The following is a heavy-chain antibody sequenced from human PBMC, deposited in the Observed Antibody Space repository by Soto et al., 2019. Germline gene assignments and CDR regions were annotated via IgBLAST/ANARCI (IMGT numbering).Heavy chain of an antibody. CDR1: GGSISSGGYY. CDR2: IYYSGST. V-gene: IGHV4-31*03. Sequence: QVQLQESGPGLVKPSQTLSLTCTVSGGSISSGGYYWSWIRQHPGKGLEWIGYIYYSGSTYYNPTLKSRVTISVDTSKTQFSPKLSSVTAADTAVYYCARSVASSGQFDYWGQGTLVTVSS. D-gene: IGHD3-22*01. CDR3: ARSVASSGQFDY. J-gene: IGHJ4*02.